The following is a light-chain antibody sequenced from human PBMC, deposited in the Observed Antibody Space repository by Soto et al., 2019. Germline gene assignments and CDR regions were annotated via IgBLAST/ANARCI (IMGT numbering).Light chain of an antibody. V-gene: IGKV1-5*01. CDR3: QHTTAFT. CDR1: SSSKW. Sequence: DIQMTQSPSTLAASVGDTVTMTCRSSSKWLAWYQKKPGKAPKLLIYDVSNFERGAPPRFSGSTAGADSTLTTLGLQADDPETYYDQHTTAFTFGQGTKVESK. J-gene: IGKJ2*01. CDR2: DVS.